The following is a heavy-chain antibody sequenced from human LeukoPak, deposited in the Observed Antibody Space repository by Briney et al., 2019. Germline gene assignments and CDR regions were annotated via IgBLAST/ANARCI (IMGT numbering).Heavy chain of an antibody. V-gene: IGHV3-48*01. CDR3: AKMKGHPLPKYYMDV. CDR2: ISSSSSST. D-gene: IGHD1-26*01. CDR1: GFTFSSFS. Sequence: GGSLRLSCAASGFTFSSFSMNWVRQAPGKGLEWISYISSSSSSTYYAGSVKGRFTISRDNSKKTLYLEMNSLRAEDTAIYYCAKMKGHPLPKYYMDVWGQGTRSPSRQ. J-gene: IGHJ6*01.